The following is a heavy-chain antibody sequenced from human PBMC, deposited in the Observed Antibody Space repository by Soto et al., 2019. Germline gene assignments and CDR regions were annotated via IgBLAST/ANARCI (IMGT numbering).Heavy chain of an antibody. CDR1: GYTFTSYG. D-gene: IGHD3-3*01. Sequence: QVQLVQSGAAVKKPGASVKVSCKASGYTFTSYGISWVRQAPGQGLEWLGWISAYNGNTNDAQKLQGRVTMTTDTSTSTSYMELRSLRSDDTAVYYCAREGVTIFGVVAPTCDYWGQGALVTVSS. CDR2: ISAYNGNT. V-gene: IGHV1-18*01. CDR3: AREGVTIFGVVAPTCDY. J-gene: IGHJ4*02.